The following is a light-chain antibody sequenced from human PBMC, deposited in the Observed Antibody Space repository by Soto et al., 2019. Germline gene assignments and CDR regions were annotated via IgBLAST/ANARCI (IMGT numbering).Light chain of an antibody. V-gene: IGKV1-39*01. CDR2: AAS. CDR3: QQFHSFPIT. J-gene: IGKJ5*01. Sequence: DIQMTQSPSSLYASVGDRVTITCRASQSISSYLNWYQQKPGKAPKLLIYAASSLQSGVPSRFSGSGSGTDFTLTISRVEPEDYATYYCQQFHSFPITFGQGTRLEIK. CDR1: QSISSY.